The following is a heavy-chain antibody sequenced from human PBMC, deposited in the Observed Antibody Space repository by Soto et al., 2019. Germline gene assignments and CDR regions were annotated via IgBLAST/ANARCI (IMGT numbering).Heavy chain of an antibody. D-gene: IGHD6-13*01. CDR3: ALRPSHGTSWYRFGY. CDR2: INPRGGSA. CDR1: GYTVTSYY. Sequence: QVQLAQSGTEVKKPGASGKVSCKASGYTVTSYYMHWERRAPGHGLEWMGFINPRGGSATYAQNSQGRVTMTRGTSRGSGYLELSSVRSEDPAVYYCALRPSHGTSWYRFGYWGQGTPVTVFS. V-gene: IGHV1-46*01. J-gene: IGHJ4*02.